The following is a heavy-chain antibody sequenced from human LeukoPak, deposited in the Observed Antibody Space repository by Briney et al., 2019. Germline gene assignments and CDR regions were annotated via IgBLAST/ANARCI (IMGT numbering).Heavy chain of an antibody. Sequence: ASVKVSCKASGYTFTGYYMHWVRQAPGQGLEWMGRINPNSGGTNYAQKFQGRVTMTRDTSISTAYMELSRLRSDDTAVYYCAREAYDYVWGSYRRLGYWGQGTLVTVSS. CDR1: GYTFTGYY. J-gene: IGHJ4*02. CDR3: AREAYDYVWGSYRRLGY. CDR2: INPNSGGT. D-gene: IGHD3-16*02. V-gene: IGHV1-2*06.